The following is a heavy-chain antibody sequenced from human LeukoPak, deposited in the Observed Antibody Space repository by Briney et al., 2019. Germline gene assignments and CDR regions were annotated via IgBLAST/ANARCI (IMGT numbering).Heavy chain of an antibody. J-gene: IGHJ4*02. V-gene: IGHV4-31*03. D-gene: IGHD2-8*01. CDR1: GGSISSGGYY. CDR3: ARASPSCTNGVCYTYYFDY. Sequence: SETLSLTCTVSGGSISSGGYYWSWIRQHPGKGLEWIGYIYYSGSTYYNPSLKGRVTISVDTSKNQFSLKLSSVTAADTAVYYCARASPSCTNGVCYTYYFDYWGQGTLVTVSS. CDR2: IYYSGST.